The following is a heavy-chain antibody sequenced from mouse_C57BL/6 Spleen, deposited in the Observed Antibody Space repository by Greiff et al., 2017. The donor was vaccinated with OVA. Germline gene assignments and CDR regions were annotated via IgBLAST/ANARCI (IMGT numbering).Heavy chain of an antibody. CDR2: IYPRSGNT. D-gene: IGHD2-4*01. V-gene: IGHV1-81*01. Sequence: VQLQQSGAELARPGASVKLSCKASGYTFTSYGISWVKQRTGQGLEWIGEIYPRSGNTYYNEKFKGKATLTADKSSRTAYMELRSLTSEDSAVYFWARKDDYDGDYAMDYWGQGTSVTVSS. CDR1: GYTFTSYG. J-gene: IGHJ4*01. CDR3: ARKDDYDGDYAMDY.